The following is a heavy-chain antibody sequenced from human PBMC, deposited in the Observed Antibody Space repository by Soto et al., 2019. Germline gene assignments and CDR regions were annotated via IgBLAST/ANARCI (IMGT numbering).Heavy chain of an antibody. V-gene: IGHV5-51*01. CDR3: ARQLVPYNWFDP. CDR1: GNSFTSYL. CDR2: IYPGDSDT. Sequence: ESLKVSWKCSGNSFTSYLIGLVLQMPGKGLEWMGIIYPGDSDTRYSPSFQGQVTISADKSISTAYLQWSSLKASDTAMYYCARQLVPYNWFDPWGQGTLVTVSS. D-gene: IGHD6-6*01. J-gene: IGHJ5*02.